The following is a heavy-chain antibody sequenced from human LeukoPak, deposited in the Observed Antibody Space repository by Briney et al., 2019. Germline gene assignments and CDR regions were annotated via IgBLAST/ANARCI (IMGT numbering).Heavy chain of an antibody. CDR2: IYNSGST. D-gene: IGHD4-17*01. CDR1: GGSLSSRNW. CDR3: ARASHDYGGYSHFDS. V-gene: IGHV4-4*02. J-gene: IGHJ4*03. Sequence: SQTLSLTCAVSGGSLSSRNWWGWVRQPPGKGRGGFGKIYNSGSTTYNPSLKTRVTISVDKPKNQFYLKLALVTAANTAVYYFARASHDYGGYSHFDSCGDGTLCSVSS.